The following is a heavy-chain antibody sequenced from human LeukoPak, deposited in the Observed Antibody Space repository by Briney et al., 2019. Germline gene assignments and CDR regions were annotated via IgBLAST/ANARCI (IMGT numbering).Heavy chain of an antibody. Sequence: PSETLSLTCSVSGDSINSGGYYWSWIRQHPGKSLEWIGYIFSSGGSSYNPSLKSRLTISVDTSKNLVSLKLKSVTAADTAVYYCARSSSSGSYQNFFDPWGQGTLVTVSS. CDR1: GDSINSGGYY. CDR2: IFSSGGS. CDR3: ARSSSSGSYQNFFDP. D-gene: IGHD3-16*02. J-gene: IGHJ5*02. V-gene: IGHV4-31*02.